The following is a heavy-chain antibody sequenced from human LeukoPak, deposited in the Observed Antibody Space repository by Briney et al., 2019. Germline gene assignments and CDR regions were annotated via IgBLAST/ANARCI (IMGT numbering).Heavy chain of an antibody. D-gene: IGHD5-12*01. CDR2: MNPNSGNT. CDR1: GYTFTSYG. CDR3: ARLCKIRGYDLNWFDP. Sequence: ASVKVSCKASGYTFTSYGISWVRQATGQGLEWMGWMNPNSGNTGYAQKFQGRVTITRNTSISTAYMELSSLRSEDTAVYYCARLCKIRGYDLNWFDPWGQGTLVTVSS. J-gene: IGHJ5*02. V-gene: IGHV1-8*03.